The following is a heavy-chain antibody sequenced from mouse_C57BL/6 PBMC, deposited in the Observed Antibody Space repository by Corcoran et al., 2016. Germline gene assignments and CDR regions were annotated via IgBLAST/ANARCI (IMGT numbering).Heavy chain of an antibody. Sequence: EVQLQQSGPVLVKPGASVKMSCKASGYTFTDYYMNWVKQSHGKSLEWIGVINPYNGGTSYNQKFKGKATLTVDKSSSTAYMELNSLTSEDSAVYYCARSTYYDYDDYWGQGTTLTVSS. D-gene: IGHD2-4*01. V-gene: IGHV1-19*01. CDR3: ARSTYYDYDDY. CDR1: GYTFTDYY. CDR2: INPYNGGT. J-gene: IGHJ2*01.